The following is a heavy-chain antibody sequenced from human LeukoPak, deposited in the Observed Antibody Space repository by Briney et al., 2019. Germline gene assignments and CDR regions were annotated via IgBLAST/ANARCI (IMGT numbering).Heavy chain of an antibody. Sequence: SQTLSLTCTVSGGSINSYYWSWIRQPPGKGLEWIGYIFYSGSTTYHPSLKSRVTISVDTSKTQFSLKLTSLTATDTAVFYCARHRDYGSGWYGFDYWGQGTLVTVSS. CDR3: ARHRDYGSGWYGFDY. CDR2: IFYSGST. V-gene: IGHV4-59*08. J-gene: IGHJ4*02. D-gene: IGHD6-19*01. CDR1: GGSINSYY.